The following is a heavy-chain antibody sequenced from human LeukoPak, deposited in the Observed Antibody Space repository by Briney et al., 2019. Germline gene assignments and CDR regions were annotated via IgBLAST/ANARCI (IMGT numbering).Heavy chain of an antibody. CDR1: GFTFSDYY. D-gene: IGHD4-17*01. V-gene: IGHV3-11*06. CDR2: ISSSSSYT. CDR3: ARDNYYGDYTIDY. J-gene: IGHJ4*02. Sequence: GGSLRLSCAASGFTFSDYYMSWIRQAPGKGLEWVSYISSSSSYTNYADSVRGRFTISRDNAKNSLYLQMNSLRAEDTAVYFCARDNYYGDYTIDYWGQGTLVTVSS.